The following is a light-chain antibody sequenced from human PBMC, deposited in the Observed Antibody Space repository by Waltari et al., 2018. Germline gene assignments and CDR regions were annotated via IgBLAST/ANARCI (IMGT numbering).Light chain of an antibody. J-gene: IGLJ3*02. Sequence: NFWLAQPHSVSESPGKTVTISCTGIHANIASNYVRGNQHRPGSAPTTLSFEDNQRPSGVPVRFSASIDSSSSSASLTISGLKTEDEAHYYCQSYDGRNHWVFGGGTKLTVL. CDR1: HANIASNY. V-gene: IGLV6-57*02. CDR3: QSYDGRNHWV. CDR2: EDN.